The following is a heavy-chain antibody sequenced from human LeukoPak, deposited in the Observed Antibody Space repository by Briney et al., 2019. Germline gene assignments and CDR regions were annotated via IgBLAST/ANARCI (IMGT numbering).Heavy chain of an antibody. Sequence: SETPSLTCTVSGDSVSSGSHYWSWIRQPPGKGLEWVGNMFSNGNTNYNPSLKSRVTISVDTSKNQFSLKLSSVTGADTAVYYCASAGASSGYSPLHYWGQGTLVTVSS. D-gene: IGHD3-22*01. CDR3: ASAGASSGYSPLHY. CDR1: GDSVSSGSHY. J-gene: IGHJ4*02. V-gene: IGHV4-61*01. CDR2: MFSNGNT.